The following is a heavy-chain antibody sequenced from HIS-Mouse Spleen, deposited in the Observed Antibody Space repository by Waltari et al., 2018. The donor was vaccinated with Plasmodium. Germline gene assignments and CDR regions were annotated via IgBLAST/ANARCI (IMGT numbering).Heavy chain of an antibody. D-gene: IGHD3-9*01. Sequence: EGQLLGSGGGLVPPGGSLSLSCSASGFTFSRYSLLWVRQAPGKGLEWVSAISGSGGSTYYADSVKGRFTISRDNSKNTLYLQMNSLRAEDTSVYYCAKTIKYYDILTGYPFDYWGQGTLVTVSS. CDR3: AKTIKYYDILTGYPFDY. J-gene: IGHJ4*02. CDR1: GFTFSRYS. CDR2: ISGSGGST. V-gene: IGHV3-23*01.